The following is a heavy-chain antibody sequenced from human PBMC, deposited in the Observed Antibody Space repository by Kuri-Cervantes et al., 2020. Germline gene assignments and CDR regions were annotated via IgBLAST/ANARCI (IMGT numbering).Heavy chain of an antibody. J-gene: IGHJ4*02. D-gene: IGHD6-13*01. CDR1: GGTFSSYA. CDR3: ARDRGGRYGSIGY. CDR2: ISAYNGDA. Sequence: ASVKVSCKASGGTFSSYAISWVRQAPGQGLEWMGWISAYNGDANYAQKLQGRVTMTTDTSTSTAYMELRSLRSDDTAVYYCARDRGGRYGSIGYWGQGTLVTDSS. V-gene: IGHV1-18*01.